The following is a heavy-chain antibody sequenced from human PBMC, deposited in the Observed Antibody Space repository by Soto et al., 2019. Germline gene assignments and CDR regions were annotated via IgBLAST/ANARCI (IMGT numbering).Heavy chain of an antibody. Sequence: EVKVVESGGGLVQPGGSLRLSCAAAGFNFSDHWMPWVRQPPGKGPVWVSRISGDASSTCYADAVKGRFTITRDSAKNTVYLQMDSLSVEDTAVYYCTRGGTRTTYWGLFDSWGQGTLVTVSS. J-gene: IGHJ4*02. D-gene: IGHD7-27*01. V-gene: IGHV3-74*01. CDR2: ISGDASST. CDR3: TRGGTRTTYWGLFDS. CDR1: GFNFSDHW.